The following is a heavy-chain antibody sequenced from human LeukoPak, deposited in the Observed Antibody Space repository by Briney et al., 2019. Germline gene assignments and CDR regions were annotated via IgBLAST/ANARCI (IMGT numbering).Heavy chain of an antibody. V-gene: IGHV1-3*01. CDR1: GYTFTGYY. CDR3: AREGMTYYDILTGYYKEYYFDY. CDR2: INAVNGNT. D-gene: IGHD3-9*01. Sequence: ASVTVSCKASGYTFTGYYMHWVRQAPGQRLEWMGWINAVNGNTKYSRKFQGRVTITRDTSASAAYMELSSLRSEDTAVYYCAREGMTYYDILTGYYKEYYFDYWGQGTLVTVSS. J-gene: IGHJ4*02.